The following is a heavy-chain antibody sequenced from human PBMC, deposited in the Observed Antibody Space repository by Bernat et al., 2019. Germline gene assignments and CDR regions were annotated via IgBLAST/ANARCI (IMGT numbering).Heavy chain of an antibody. CDR2: ISGSGGST. CDR1: GFTFSSYA. V-gene: IGHV3-23*01. Sequence: EVQLLESGGGLVQPGGSLRLSCAASGFTFSSYAMSWVRQAPGKGLEWVSAISGSGGSTYYADSVKGRFTISRDNSKNTLYLQMNSPRAEDTAVYYCAKGQQLVRGAFDIWGQGTMVTVSS. CDR3: AKGQQLVRGAFDI. D-gene: IGHD6-13*01. J-gene: IGHJ3*02.